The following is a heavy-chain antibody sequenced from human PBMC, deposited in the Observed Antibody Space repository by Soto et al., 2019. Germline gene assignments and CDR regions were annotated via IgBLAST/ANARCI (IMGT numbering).Heavy chain of an antibody. Sequence: PSETLSLTCTVSGGSISSGGYSWSWIRQPPGKGLEWIGYIYHSGSTYYNPSLKSRVTISVDRSKNQFSLKLSSVTAADTAAYYCARSSSGWYGLIGYWGQGTLVTVSS. CDR1: GGSISSGGYS. CDR2: IYHSGST. CDR3: ARSSSGWYGLIGY. V-gene: IGHV4-30-2*01. J-gene: IGHJ4*02. D-gene: IGHD6-19*01.